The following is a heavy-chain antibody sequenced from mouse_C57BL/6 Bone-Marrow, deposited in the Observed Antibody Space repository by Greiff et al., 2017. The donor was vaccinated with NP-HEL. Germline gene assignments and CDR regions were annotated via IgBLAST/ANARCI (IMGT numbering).Heavy chain of an antibody. J-gene: IGHJ2*01. V-gene: IGHV1-72*01. CDR2: IAPNSGGT. D-gene: IGHD1-2*01. CDR3: ARSGFDGGFFDY. Sequence: VQLQQPGAELVKPGASVKLSCKASGYTFTSYWMHWVKQRPGRGLEWIGRIAPNSGGTKYNEKFKSKATLTVDKPSSTAYMQLSSLTSEDSAVYYCARSGFDGGFFDYWGQGTTLTVSS. CDR1: GYTFTSYW.